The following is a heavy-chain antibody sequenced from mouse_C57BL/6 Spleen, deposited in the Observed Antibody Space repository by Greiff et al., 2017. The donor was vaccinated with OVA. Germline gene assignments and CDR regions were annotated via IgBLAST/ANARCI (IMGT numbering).Heavy chain of an antibody. D-gene: IGHD3-2*02. Sequence: VQLQQPGAELVKPGASVKLSCKASGYTFTSYWMHWVKQRPGQGLEWIGMIHPNSGSTNYNEKFKSKATLTVDKSSSTAYMQLSSLTSEDSAVYYCARDEELRLLDYWGQGTTLTVSS. J-gene: IGHJ2*01. V-gene: IGHV1-64*01. CDR1: GYTFTSYW. CDR2: IHPNSGST. CDR3: ARDEELRLLDY.